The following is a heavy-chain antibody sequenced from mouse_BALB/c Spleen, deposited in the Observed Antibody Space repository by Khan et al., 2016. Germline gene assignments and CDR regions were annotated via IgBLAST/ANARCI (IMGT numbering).Heavy chain of an antibody. V-gene: IGHV7-3*02. CDR3: ASLTGTIAY. CDR1: GCTFTDYY. CDR2: IRNKAGGYTT. J-gene: IGHJ3*01. Sequence: EVQLLETGGGLVQTGGSLRLSCATSGCTFTDYYMTWVRQPPGKALEWLGFIRNKAGGYTTEYSASVKGRFTISRDNSQSILYLQMNTLRAEDSAAYYCASLTGTIAYWGQGTLVTVSA. D-gene: IGHD4-1*01.